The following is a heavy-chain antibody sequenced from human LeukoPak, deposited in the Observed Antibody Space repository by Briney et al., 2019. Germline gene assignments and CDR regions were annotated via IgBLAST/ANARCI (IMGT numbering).Heavy chain of an antibody. CDR1: GFSFSSYA. J-gene: IGHJ4*02. CDR3: AKDPRYDILTGYDLNYFDY. D-gene: IGHD3-9*01. V-gene: IGHV3-23*01. CDR2: ISGSGGST. Sequence: GGSLRLSCVASGFSFSSYAMSWVRQAPGKGLEWVSAISGSGGSTYYADSVKGRFTISRDNSKNTLYLQMNSLRAEDTAVYYCAKDPRYDILTGYDLNYFDYWGQGTLVTVSS.